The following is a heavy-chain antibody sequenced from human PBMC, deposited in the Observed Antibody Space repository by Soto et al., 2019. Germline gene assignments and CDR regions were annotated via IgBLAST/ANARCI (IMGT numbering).Heavy chain of an antibody. CDR3: AKDQYGDSTLPYGMDV. V-gene: IGHV3-7*03. CDR1: GFTFSSYS. D-gene: IGHD4-17*01. Sequence: GGSLRLSCAASGFTFSSYSMSWVRQAPGKGLEWVANINKNGGEKYYVDSVKGRFTISRDNAKNSLYLQMNSLRAEDTAVYYCAKDQYGDSTLPYGMDVWGQGTTVTVSS. CDR2: INKNGGEK. J-gene: IGHJ6*02.